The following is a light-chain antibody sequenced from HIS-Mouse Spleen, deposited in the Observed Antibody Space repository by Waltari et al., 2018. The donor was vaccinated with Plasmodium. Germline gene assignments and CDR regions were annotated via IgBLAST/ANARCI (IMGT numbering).Light chain of an antibody. V-gene: IGKV3D-20*02. CDR1: QSVSSSY. CDR3: QQRSNWPRVLT. Sequence: EPVLTQSPGPLSLPPADRATLSSRASQSVSSSYLPWSQQKPGPAPRLLIYGASSRATGIPDRFSGSGSGTDFTLTISRLEPEDFAVYYCQQRSNWPRVLTFGGGTKVEIK. J-gene: IGKJ4*01. CDR2: GAS.